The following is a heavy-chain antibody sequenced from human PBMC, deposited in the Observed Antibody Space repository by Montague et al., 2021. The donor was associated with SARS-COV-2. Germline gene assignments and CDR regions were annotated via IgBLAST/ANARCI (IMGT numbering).Heavy chain of an antibody. V-gene: IGHV4-61*01. CDR3: ARDPWHITIFGVVTRYGMYV. J-gene: IGHJ6*02. D-gene: IGHD3-3*01. Sequence: SETLSLTCTVSGGSVSSGSYYWSWIRQPPGKGLEWIGYIYYSGSTNYNRSLKSRVTISVDTSKNQFSLKLSSVTAADTAVYYCARDPWHITIFGVVTRYGMYVWGQGTTVTVSS. CDR2: IYYSGST. CDR1: GGSVSSGSYY.